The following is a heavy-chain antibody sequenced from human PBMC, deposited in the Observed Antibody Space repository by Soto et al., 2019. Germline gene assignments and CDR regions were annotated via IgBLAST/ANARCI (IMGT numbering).Heavy chain of an antibody. D-gene: IGHD1-1*01. CDR2: IYYSGST. CDR1: GGSISSGGYY. J-gene: IGHJ6*02. V-gene: IGHV4-31*03. CDR3: ARQETTGNSYYYYYGMDV. Sequence: SETLSLTCTVSGGSISSGGYYWSWIRQHPGKGLEWIGYIYYSGSTYYNPSLKSRVTISVDTSKNQFSLKLSSVTAADTAVYYCARQETTGNSYYYYYGMDVWGQGTTVTVSS.